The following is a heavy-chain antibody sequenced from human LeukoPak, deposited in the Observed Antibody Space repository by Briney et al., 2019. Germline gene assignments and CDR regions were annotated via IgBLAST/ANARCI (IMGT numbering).Heavy chain of an antibody. CDR1: GFTFSSYE. Sequence: GGSLRLSCAASGFTFSSYEMNWVRQAPGKGLEWVSVISGSGVSAYYADSVKGRFTISRDNSKNTLYLQINSLRAEDTAVYYCAKDHLPGIVVADRDYWGLGTLVTVSS. CDR3: AKDHLPGIVVADRDY. J-gene: IGHJ4*02. V-gene: IGHV3-23*01. D-gene: IGHD6-19*01. CDR2: ISGSGVSA.